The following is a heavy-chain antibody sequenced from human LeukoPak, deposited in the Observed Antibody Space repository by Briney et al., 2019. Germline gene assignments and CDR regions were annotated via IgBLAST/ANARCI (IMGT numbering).Heavy chain of an antibody. CDR2: INHSGST. Sequence: GSLRLSCAASGFTFSSYAMSWVRQAPGKGLEWIGEINHSGSTNYNPSLKSRVTISVDTSKNQFSLKLSSVTAADTAVYYCARGENFDYWGQGTLVTVSS. V-gene: IGHV4-34*01. CDR1: GFTFSSYA. J-gene: IGHJ4*02. CDR3: ARGENFDY.